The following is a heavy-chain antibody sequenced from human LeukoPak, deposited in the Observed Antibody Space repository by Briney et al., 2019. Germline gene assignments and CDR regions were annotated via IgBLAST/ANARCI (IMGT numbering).Heavy chain of an antibody. CDR2: ISGSGGST. Sequence: GGSLRLSCAASGFTFSSYAMSWVRQAPGKGLEWVSAISGSGGSTYYADSVKGRFTISRDNSKNTLYLQMNSLRAEDTAVYYCAGDSISSPNLDYWGQGTLVTVSS. CDR3: AGDSISSPNLDY. J-gene: IGHJ4*02. V-gene: IGHV3-23*01. D-gene: IGHD6-6*01. CDR1: GFTFSSYA.